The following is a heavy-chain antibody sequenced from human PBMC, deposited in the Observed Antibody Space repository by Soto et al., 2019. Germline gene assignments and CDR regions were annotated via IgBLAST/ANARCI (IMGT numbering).Heavy chain of an antibody. CDR3: ARLSGDFWSGYYTWYYYYYMDV. CDR2: IYYSGST. D-gene: IGHD3-3*01. Sequence: SETLSLTCTVSGGSISSSSYYWGWIRQPPGKGLEWIGSIYYSGSTYYNPSLKSRVTISVDTSKNQFSLKLSSVTAADTAVYYCARLSGDFWSGYYTWYYYYYMDVWGKGTTVTVSS. V-gene: IGHV4-39*01. J-gene: IGHJ6*03. CDR1: GGSISSSSYY.